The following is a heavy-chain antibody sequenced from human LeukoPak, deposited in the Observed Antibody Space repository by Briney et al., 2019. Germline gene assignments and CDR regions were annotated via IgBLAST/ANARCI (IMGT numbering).Heavy chain of an antibody. CDR3: ARGQQLVRQKYYYYYGMDV. D-gene: IGHD6-13*01. CDR1: GFTFSSYG. Sequence: PGGSLRLSCAASGFTFSSYGMHWVRQAPGKGLERVAVIWYDGSNKYYADSVKGRFTISRDNSKNTLYLQMNSLRAEDTAVYYCARGQQLVRQKYYYYYGMDVWGKGTTVTVSS. V-gene: IGHV3-33*01. J-gene: IGHJ6*04. CDR2: IWYDGSNK.